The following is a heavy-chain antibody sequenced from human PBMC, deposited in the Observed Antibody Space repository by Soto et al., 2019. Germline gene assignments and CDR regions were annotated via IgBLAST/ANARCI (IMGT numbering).Heavy chain of an antibody. V-gene: IGHV1-8*01. CDR1: GYSFTSYD. D-gene: IGHD3-3*01. CDR3: ARVKLDDFDS. Sequence: ASVKVSCKASGYSFTSYDINWVRQATGQGLEWMGWMNPNSGNTAYAQKFQGRVTMTRNTSISAAYMELSSLSSEDTAVYYCARVKLDDFDSWGHGTLVTVSS. CDR2: MNPNSGNT. J-gene: IGHJ4*01.